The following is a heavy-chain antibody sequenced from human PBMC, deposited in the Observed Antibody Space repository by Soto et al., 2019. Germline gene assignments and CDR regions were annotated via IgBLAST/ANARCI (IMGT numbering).Heavy chain of an antibody. V-gene: IGHV1-2*02. Sequence: ASVKVSCKASGYTFTGYYMHWVRQAPGQGLEWMGWINPNTGGTNYAQNFQGRVTMTRDTSISTAYMELSRPTPEDKAAYPCERDRPTDFWGQGTPVTVSS. CDR3: ERDRPTDF. CDR2: INPNTGGT. D-gene: IGHD6-6*01. CDR1: GYTFTGYY. J-gene: IGHJ4*02.